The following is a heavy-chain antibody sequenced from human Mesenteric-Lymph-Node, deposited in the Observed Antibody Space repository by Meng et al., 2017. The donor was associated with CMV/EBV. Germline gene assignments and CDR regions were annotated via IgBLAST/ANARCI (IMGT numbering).Heavy chain of an antibody. CDR3: ARRGSGYDYVFDS. D-gene: IGHD5-12*01. CDR1: GGSISGSAW. J-gene: IGHJ4*02. CDR2: IYHSGNT. V-gene: IGHV4-4*02. Sequence: CAGSGGSISGSAWWSWVRQPPGKGLEWVGEIYHSGNTNYNPSLKSRVTISVDKSKNRFSLQLRSVTAADTAVYYCARRGSGYDYVFDSWGQGTLVTVSS.